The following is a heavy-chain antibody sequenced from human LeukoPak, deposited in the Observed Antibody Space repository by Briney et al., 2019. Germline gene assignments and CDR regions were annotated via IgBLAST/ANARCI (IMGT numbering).Heavy chain of an antibody. CDR1: GGTFSSYA. V-gene: IGHV1-69*05. J-gene: IGHJ3*01. D-gene: IGHD3-10*01. Sequence: GASVKVSCKASGGTFSSYAISWVRQAPGQGLEWMGGIIPIFGTANYAQKFQGRVTITTDESPSTAYMELSSLRSEDPAVYYCARAGGSDALDLWGQGTMVTVSS. CDR2: IIPIFGTA. CDR3: ARAGGSDALDL.